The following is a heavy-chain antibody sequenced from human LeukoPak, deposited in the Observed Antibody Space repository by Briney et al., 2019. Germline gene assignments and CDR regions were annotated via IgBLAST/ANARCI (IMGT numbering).Heavy chain of an antibody. D-gene: IGHD3-10*01. CDR1: GGTFSSYA. CDR2: IIPIFGTA. CDR3: ARTCITMVRGDNWFDP. J-gene: IGHJ5*02. Sequence: ASVKVSCKASGGTFSSYAISWVRQAPGQGLEWMGGIIPIFGTANYAQKFQGRVTITADESTSTAYMELSSLRSEDTAVYYCARTCITMVRGDNWFDPWGQGTLVTVSS. V-gene: IGHV1-69*13.